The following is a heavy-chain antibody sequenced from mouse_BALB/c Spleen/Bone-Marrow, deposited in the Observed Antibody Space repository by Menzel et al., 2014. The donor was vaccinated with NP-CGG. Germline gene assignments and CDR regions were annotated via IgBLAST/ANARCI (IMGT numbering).Heavy chain of an antibody. D-gene: IGHD2-4*01. V-gene: IGHV1-5*01. CDR1: GYTFTSYW. Sequence: VQLQQSGTILARPGVSVKMSCKASGYTFTSYWMHWVKQRPGQGLEWIGAIYPGNTDTNYNQKFKGKAKLTAVTSTSTAYMELSSLTNADSAVYYCTSRGIMTGGFDYWGQGTTLTVSS. CDR3: TSRGIMTGGFDY. CDR2: IYPGNTDT. J-gene: IGHJ2*01.